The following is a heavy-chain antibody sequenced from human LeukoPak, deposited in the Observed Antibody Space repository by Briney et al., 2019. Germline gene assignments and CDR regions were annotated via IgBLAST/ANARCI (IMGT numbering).Heavy chain of an antibody. CDR3: ARAPSRDGPIPL. V-gene: IGHV4-34*01. J-gene: IGHJ4*02. CDR1: GFTFSSYA. CDR2: ISHSGST. Sequence: GSLRLSCAASGFTFSSYAMTWLRQTPGKGLEWIGEISHSGSTNYNPSLKSRDTISVDNSKNQFSLRLTSVTVADTAVYYCARAPSRDGPIPLWGQGTLVTVSS. D-gene: IGHD2-21*01.